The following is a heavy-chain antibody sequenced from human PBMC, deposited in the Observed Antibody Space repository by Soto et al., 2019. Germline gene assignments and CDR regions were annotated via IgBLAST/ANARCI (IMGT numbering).Heavy chain of an antibody. D-gene: IGHD3-10*01. J-gene: IGHJ4*02. V-gene: IGHV3-48*01. CDR2: IGSSGGAI. Sequence: GGSLRLSCVASGFTLSSYDMSWVRQAPGRGLESVSYIGSSGGAIYYADSVKGRVTLSRDNAKNSLYLQMNSLRAEDTAVYFCARGYGSGSFYLWGQGTLVTVSS. CDR3: ARGYGSGSFYL. CDR1: GFTLSSYD.